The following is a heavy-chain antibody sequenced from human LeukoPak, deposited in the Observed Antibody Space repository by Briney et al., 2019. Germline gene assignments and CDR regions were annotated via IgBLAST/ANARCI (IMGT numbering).Heavy chain of an antibody. D-gene: IGHD3-10*01. V-gene: IGHV1-18*01. CDR2: ISAYSGNT. CDR1: GYTFTIYG. CDR3: AREEFPLDAFDI. J-gene: IGHJ3*02. Sequence: RASVKVSCRASGYTFTIYGLNWVRQAPGQGLEWMGWISAYSGNTNYAQNLQDRVTMTTDTSTSTAYMELTNLRSDDTAVYYCAREEFPLDAFDIWGQGTMVTVSS.